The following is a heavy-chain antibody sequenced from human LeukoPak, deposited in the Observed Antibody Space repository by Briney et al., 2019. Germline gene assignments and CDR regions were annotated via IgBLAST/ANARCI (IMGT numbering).Heavy chain of an antibody. J-gene: IGHJ4*02. CDR3: ARGSQVGATSRAYY. CDR1: GFTFSSYA. CDR2: ISYDGSNK. V-gene: IGHV3-30-3*01. Sequence: GGSLRLSCAASGFTFSSYAMHWVRQAPGKGLEWVAAISYDGSNKYYADSVKGRFTISRDNSKNTLYLQMNSLRAEDTAVYYCARGSQVGATSRAYYWGQGTLVTVSS. D-gene: IGHD1-26*01.